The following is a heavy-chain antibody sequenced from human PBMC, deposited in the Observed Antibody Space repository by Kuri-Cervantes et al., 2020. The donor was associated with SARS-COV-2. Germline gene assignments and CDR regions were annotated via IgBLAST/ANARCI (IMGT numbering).Heavy chain of an antibody. CDR2: IHNSLDVI. Sequence: GESLKISCAASGFTFNRHPMNWVRQAPGKGLEWVSYIHNSLDVIYYAGSVRGRFTISRDNAKNSLYLQMNSLRAEDTAVYYCARGRTFYYDRDAFDIWGQGTMVTVSS. J-gene: IGHJ3*02. V-gene: IGHV3-48*04. CDR3: ARGRTFYYDRDAFDI. D-gene: IGHD3-22*01. CDR1: GFTFNRHP.